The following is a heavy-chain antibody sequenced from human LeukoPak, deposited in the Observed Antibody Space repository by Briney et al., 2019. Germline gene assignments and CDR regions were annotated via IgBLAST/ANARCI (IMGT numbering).Heavy chain of an antibody. CDR1: GYSFTSNW. D-gene: IGHD6-13*01. CDR2: IYPGDSDT. J-gene: IGHJ1*01. Sequence: GESLKISCKGSGYSFTSNWIGWVRQMAGKGLEWMGTIYPGDSDTRYSPSFQGPVTISVDKSISTAYLQWSSLKASDTAIYYCARATSGTSTFQHWGQGTLVTVSS. V-gene: IGHV5-51*01. CDR3: ARATSGTSTFQH.